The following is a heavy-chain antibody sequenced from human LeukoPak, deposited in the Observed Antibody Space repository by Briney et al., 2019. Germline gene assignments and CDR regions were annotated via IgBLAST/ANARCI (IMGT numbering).Heavy chain of an antibody. Sequence: SETLSLTCTVSGGSITNYYWNWIRQPTGKGLEWIGRIYTSGSTNYNPSLKGRVTMSVDTSKNQFSLKLSSVTAADTAVYYCARHSDSGNSIEVFDPWGQGILVTVSS. CDR1: GGSITNYY. V-gene: IGHV4-4*07. D-gene: IGHD3-10*01. CDR3: ARHSDSGNSIEVFDP. J-gene: IGHJ5*02. CDR2: IYTSGST.